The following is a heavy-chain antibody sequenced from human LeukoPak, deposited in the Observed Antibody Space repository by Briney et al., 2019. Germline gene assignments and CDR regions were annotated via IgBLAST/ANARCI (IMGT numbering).Heavy chain of an antibody. CDR1: GGTFTSYA. CDR2: IIPMFGTA. CDR3: ARGTTGTVYYHYTDV. J-gene: IGHJ6*03. V-gene: IGHV1-69*05. Sequence: SVNVAWKAAGGTFTSYAISWVRQAPGQWLEWIGGIIPMFGTAKYAQKLQGRVSITTDESPSTAYMERSRLRSEDTAVYYCARGTTGTVYYHYTDVWGKRTTVTLSS. D-gene: IGHD1-1*01.